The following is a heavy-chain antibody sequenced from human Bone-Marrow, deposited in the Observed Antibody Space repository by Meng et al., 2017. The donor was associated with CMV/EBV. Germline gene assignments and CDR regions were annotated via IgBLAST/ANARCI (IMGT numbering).Heavy chain of an antibody. CDR3: AREGVVPAAIPEFWFDP. J-gene: IGHJ5*02. Sequence: GGSLRLSCAASGFTFSDYYMNWVRQAPGKGLEWVSSISSSSTIYYADSVKGRFTISRDNAKNSLYLQMNSLRAEDTAVYYCAREGVVPAAIPEFWFDPWGQGTLVTVSS. D-gene: IGHD2-2*01. V-gene: IGHV3-69-1*01. CDR2: ISSSSTI. CDR1: GFTFSDYY.